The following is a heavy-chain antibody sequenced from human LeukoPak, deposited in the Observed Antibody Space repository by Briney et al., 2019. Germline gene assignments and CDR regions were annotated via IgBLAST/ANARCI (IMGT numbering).Heavy chain of an antibody. J-gene: IGHJ4*02. V-gene: IGHV1-46*01. CDR3: AREAPSGYYSFFFDY. D-gene: IGHD3-22*01. CDR2: INSSGGST. CDR1: GYTFTNYY. Sequence: ASVKVSCKASGYTFTNYYMHWVRQAPGQGLEWMGVINSSGGSTSYAQKFQGRVTITRDTSTSTVYMELSSLRSDDTAVYYCAREAPSGYYSFFFDYWGQGTLVTVSS.